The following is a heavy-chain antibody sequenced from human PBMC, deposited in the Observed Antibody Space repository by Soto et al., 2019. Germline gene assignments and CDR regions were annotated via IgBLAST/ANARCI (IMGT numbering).Heavy chain of an antibody. CDR2: IWYDGSNK. J-gene: IGHJ4*02. CDR3: ARDYDFWSGQYDY. Sequence: GGPVRLSCAWSGFTFSSHGMHSVRQPPGKGLEWVAVIWYDGSNKYYADSVKGRFTISRDNSKNTLYLQMNSLRAEDTAVYYCARDYDFWSGQYDYWGQGTLVTVSS. CDR1: GFTFSSHG. V-gene: IGHV3-33*01. D-gene: IGHD3-3*01.